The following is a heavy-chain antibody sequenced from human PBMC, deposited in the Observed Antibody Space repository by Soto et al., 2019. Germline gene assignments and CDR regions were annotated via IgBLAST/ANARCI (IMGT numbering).Heavy chain of an antibody. CDR1: GGTFSSYA. CDR3: ERSSSSGADY. J-gene: IGHJ4*02. Sequence: QVQLVQSGAEVKKPGSSVKVSCKASGGTFSSYAISWVRQAPGQGLEWMGGIIPIFGTANYAQKLQGSVTITADDYTSTANLELSSLRFEDTAVYYCERSSSSGADYWGQGTLVTVSS. V-gene: IGHV1-69*01. D-gene: IGHD6-6*01. CDR2: IIPIFGTA.